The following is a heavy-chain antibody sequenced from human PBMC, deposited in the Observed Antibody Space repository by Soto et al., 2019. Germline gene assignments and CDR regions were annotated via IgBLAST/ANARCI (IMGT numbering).Heavy chain of an antibody. CDR2: ISGSGDST. Sequence: PGGSLRLSCSASGFTFSNYAMSWVRQAPGKGLEWVSAISGSGDSTYYADSVKGRFTISRDNSKNMLYLQMNSLRAEDTAVYYCAKVSAGTRYDFWSGLDYWGEGILVTVSS. J-gene: IGHJ4*02. CDR3: AKVSAGTRYDFWSGLDY. V-gene: IGHV3-23*01. D-gene: IGHD3-3*01. CDR1: GFTFSNYA.